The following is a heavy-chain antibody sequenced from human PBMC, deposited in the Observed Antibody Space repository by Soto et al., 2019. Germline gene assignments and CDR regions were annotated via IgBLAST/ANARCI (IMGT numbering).Heavy chain of an antibody. Sequence: GGSLRLSCAASGFTFSSYGMHWVRQAPGKGLEWVAVISYDGSNKYYADSVKGRFTISRDNSKNTLYLQMNSLRAEDTAVYYCAKDQSLSRFLEWLPPHFDYWGQGTLVTVSS. CDR1: GFTFSSYG. CDR2: ISYDGSNK. J-gene: IGHJ4*02. D-gene: IGHD3-3*01. CDR3: AKDQSLSRFLEWLPPHFDY. V-gene: IGHV3-30*18.